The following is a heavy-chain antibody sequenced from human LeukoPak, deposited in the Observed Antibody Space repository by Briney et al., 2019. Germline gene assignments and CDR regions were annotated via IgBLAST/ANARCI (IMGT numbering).Heavy chain of an antibody. D-gene: IGHD2-15*01. J-gene: IGHJ4*02. V-gene: IGHV3-21*01. Sequence: KAGGSLRLSCAASGFTFSSYSMNWVRQAPGKGLEWVSSISSSSSYIYYADSVKGRFTISRDNAKNSLYLQMNSLRAEDTAVYYCARGERCSGGSCYVGFYYFDYWGQGTLVTVSS. CDR2: ISSSSSYI. CDR3: ARGERCSGGSCYVGFYYFDY. CDR1: GFTFSSYS.